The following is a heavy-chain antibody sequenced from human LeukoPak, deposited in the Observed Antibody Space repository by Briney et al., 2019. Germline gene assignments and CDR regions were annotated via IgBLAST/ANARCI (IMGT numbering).Heavy chain of an antibody. CDR2: IYYSGST. CDR1: GGSISSYY. CDR3: ARHEDSGSYSDY. D-gene: IGHD1-26*01. Sequence: SETLSLTCTVSGGSISSYYWSWIRQPPGKGLEWIGYIYYSGSTNYNPSLKSRVTISVDTSKNQFSLKLSSVTAADTAVYYCARHEDSGSYSDYWGQGTLVTVSS. V-gene: IGHV4-59*08. J-gene: IGHJ4*02.